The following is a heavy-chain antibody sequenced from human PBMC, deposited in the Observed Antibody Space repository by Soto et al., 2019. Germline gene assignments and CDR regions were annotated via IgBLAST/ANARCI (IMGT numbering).Heavy chain of an antibody. D-gene: IGHD4-4*01. Sequence: VASVKVSCKASGGTFSSYTISWVRQAPGQGLEWMGRIIPILGIANYAQKFQGRVTITADKSTSTAYMELSSLRSEDTAVYYCAREGQHLIPSNPPDYRGQRTLDPVSS. CDR2: IIPILGIA. V-gene: IGHV1-69*04. J-gene: IGHJ4*02. CDR3: AREGQHLIPSNPPDY. CDR1: GGTFSSYT.